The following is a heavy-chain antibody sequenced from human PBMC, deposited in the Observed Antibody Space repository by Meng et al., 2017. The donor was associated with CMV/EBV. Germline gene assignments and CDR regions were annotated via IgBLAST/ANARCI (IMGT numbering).Heavy chain of an antibody. Sequence: TFSSNGVLWVRRAPGKGLEWLTVIWDDGSNKDYADSVKGRFTISRDNSKNTLYLQMNSLRAEDTAVYYCARGRALLIYYDSSGYFDYWGQGTLVTVSS. V-gene: IGHV3-33*01. CDR1: TFSSNG. D-gene: IGHD3-22*01. J-gene: IGHJ4*02. CDR3: ARGRALLIYYDSSGYFDY. CDR2: IWDDGSNK.